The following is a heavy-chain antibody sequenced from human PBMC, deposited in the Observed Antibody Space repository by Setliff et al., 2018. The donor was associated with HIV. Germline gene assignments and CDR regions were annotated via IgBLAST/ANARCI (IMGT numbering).Heavy chain of an antibody. V-gene: IGHV1-69-2*01. D-gene: IGHD3-3*01. CDR1: GYTFSDYY. CDR3: ATGTSETWGITILMDV. J-gene: IGHJ6*04. CDR2: IDPEDGKT. Sequence: ASVKVSCKASGYTFSDYYMHWVQQAPGKGLEWMGRIDPEDGKTIYTEKFQGRVTIIADTSTETSYMELSSLGSEDTAVYYCATGTSETWGITILMDVWGKGTTVTVSS.